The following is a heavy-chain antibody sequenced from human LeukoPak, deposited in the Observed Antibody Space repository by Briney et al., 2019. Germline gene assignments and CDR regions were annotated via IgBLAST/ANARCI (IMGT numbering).Heavy chain of an antibody. CDR3: ARGPGVPAAIVVKAFDL. J-gene: IGHJ3*01. V-gene: IGHV4-34*01. D-gene: IGHD2-2*02. Sequence: SETLSLTCAVYGGSFSGYYWSWIRQPPGKGLEWIGEINHSGSTNYNPSLKSRVTISVDTSKNQFSLKLSSVTAADPAVYYCARGPGVPAAIVVKAFDLWGQGTMVTVSS. CDR2: INHSGST. CDR1: GGSFSGYY.